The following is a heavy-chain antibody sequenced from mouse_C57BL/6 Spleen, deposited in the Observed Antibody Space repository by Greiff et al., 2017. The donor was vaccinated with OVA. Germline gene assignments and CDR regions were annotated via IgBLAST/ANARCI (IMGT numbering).Heavy chain of an antibody. CDR3: AWYGSGGY. D-gene: IGHD1-1*01. CDR1: GFNIKDYY. J-gene: IGHJ2*01. V-gene: IGHV14-2*01. CDR2: IDPEDGET. Sequence: VQLQQSGAELVKPGASVKLSCTASGFNIKDYYMHWVKQRTEQGLEWIGRIDPEDGETKYAPKFQGKATIPADTSSNTAYLQFSSLTTEDTTVYYCAWYGSGGYWGQGTTLTVSS.